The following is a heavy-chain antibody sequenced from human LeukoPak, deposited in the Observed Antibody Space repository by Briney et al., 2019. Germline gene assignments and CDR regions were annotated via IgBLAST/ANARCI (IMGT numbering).Heavy chain of an antibody. CDR3: ARGVAYCGGDCYGGFDP. CDR2: IIPIFGTA. V-gene: IGHV1-69*05. J-gene: IGHJ5*02. Sequence: SVKVSCKASGGTFSSYAISWVRQAPGQGLEWMGGIIPIFGTANYAQKFQGRVTITTDESTSTAYMELSSLRSEDTAVYYCARGVAYCGGDCYGGFDPWGQGTLVTVSS. D-gene: IGHD2-21*01. CDR1: GGTFSSYA.